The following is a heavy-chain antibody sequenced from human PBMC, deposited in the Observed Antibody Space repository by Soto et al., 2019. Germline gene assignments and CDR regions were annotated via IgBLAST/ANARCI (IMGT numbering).Heavy chain of an antibody. V-gene: IGHV1-3*01. CDR3: ARGKGMEENYYYYGMDV. D-gene: IGHD1-1*01. CDR2: INGGNGHT. J-gene: IGHJ6*02. Sequence: ASVKVSCKASGYTFSTYSLHWVRQAPGQGLEWMGWINGGNGHTRYSQKFKDRVTISRDTPASTAYMELSGLRSEDTAVYYCARGKGMEENYYYYGMDVWGQGTTVTVSS. CDR1: GYTFSTYS.